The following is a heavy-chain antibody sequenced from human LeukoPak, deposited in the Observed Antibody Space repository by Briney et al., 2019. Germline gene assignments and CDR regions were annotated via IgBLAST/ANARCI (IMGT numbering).Heavy chain of an antibody. CDR1: GYTFTGYY. Sequence: ASVKVSCKASGYTFTGYYMHWVRQAPGQGLEWMGWINPNSGSTNYAQKFQGRVTMTRDTSTTTAYMDLSRLKSDDTAVYYCARDEIGGSNWFDPWGQGTLVTVSS. D-gene: IGHD3-10*01. V-gene: IGHV1-2*02. J-gene: IGHJ5*02. CDR3: ARDEIGGSNWFDP. CDR2: INPNSGST.